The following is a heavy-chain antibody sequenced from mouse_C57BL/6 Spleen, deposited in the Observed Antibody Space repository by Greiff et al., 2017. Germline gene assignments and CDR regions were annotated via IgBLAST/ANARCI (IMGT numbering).Heavy chain of an antibody. J-gene: IGHJ2*01. Sequence: VKLQESGPELVKPGASVKISCKASGYAFSSSWMNWVKQRPGKGLEWIGRIYPGDGDTNYNGKFKGKATLTADKSSSTAYMQLSSLTSEDSAVYFCAREGLGYYFDYWGQGTTLTVSS. V-gene: IGHV1-82*01. CDR3: AREGLGYYFDY. D-gene: IGHD3-1*01. CDR1: GYAFSSSW. CDR2: IYPGDGDT.